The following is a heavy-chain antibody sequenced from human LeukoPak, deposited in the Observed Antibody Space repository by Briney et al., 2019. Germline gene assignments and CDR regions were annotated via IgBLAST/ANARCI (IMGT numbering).Heavy chain of an antibody. CDR1: GYSISSGYY. V-gene: IGHV4-38-2*02. J-gene: IGHJ5*02. CDR2: THHSGTT. CDR3: ARKGFGNLDSWFDP. Sequence: SETLSLTCTVSGYSISSGYYWGWIRQAPGKGLEYIGSTHHSGTTYYNPSLKRRVTVSLDTSQNQLSLRLSSVTAADTAVYYCARKGFGNLDSWFDPWGQGTLVTVSS. D-gene: IGHD3-10*01.